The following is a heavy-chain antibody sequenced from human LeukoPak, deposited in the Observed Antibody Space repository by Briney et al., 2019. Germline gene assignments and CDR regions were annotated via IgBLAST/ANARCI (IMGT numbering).Heavy chain of an antibody. CDR2: ISSSSSYI. D-gene: IGHD3-10*01. V-gene: IGHV3-21*01. J-gene: IGHJ4*02. CDR1: GFTFSSYT. CDR3: AREGLYSGSASSDLDY. Sequence: GGSLRLSRAASGFTFSSYTMDWVRQAPGKGLEWVSSISSSSSYIYYADSVKGRFTISRDNAKNSLHLQMNSLRAEDTALYFCAREGLYSGSASSDLDYWGQGTLVTVSS.